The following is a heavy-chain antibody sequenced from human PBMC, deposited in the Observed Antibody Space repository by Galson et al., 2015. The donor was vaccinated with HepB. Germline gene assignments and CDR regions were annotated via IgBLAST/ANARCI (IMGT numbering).Heavy chain of an antibody. Sequence: SVKVSCKASGGTFSSYAISWVRQAPGQGLEWMGGIIPIFGTANYAQKFQGRVTITADESTSTAYMELSSLRSEDTAVYYCAVGAEVGVSTGEYFQDWGQGNLGPVSS. CDR2: IIPIFGTA. J-gene: IGHJ1*01. CDR3: AVGAEVGVSTGEYFQD. V-gene: IGHV1-69*13. CDR1: GGTFSSYA. D-gene: IGHD1-14*01.